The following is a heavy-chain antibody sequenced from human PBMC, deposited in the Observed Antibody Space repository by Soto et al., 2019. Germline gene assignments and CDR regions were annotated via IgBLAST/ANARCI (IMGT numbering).Heavy chain of an antibody. Sequence: GESLKISCTGVGYSFTSYWIGWVRQMPGKGLEWMGIIYPGDSDTRYSPSFQGQVTISADKSIRTVYLQWSSLKASDTAMYYCARGYCTPNICDPWFDPWGQGTLVTVSS. CDR1: GYSFTSYW. D-gene: IGHD2-8*01. CDR3: ARGYCTPNICDPWFDP. V-gene: IGHV5-51*01. CDR2: IYPGDSDT. J-gene: IGHJ5*02.